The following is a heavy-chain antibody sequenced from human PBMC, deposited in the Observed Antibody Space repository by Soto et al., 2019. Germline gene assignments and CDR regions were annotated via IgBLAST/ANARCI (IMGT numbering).Heavy chain of an antibody. CDR1: GFTFSSYA. V-gene: IGHV3-23*01. D-gene: IGHD2-15*01. CDR3: VKDDRILGRRYFDL. Sequence: GGSLRLSCAASGFTFSSYAMTWVRQAPGKGLEWVSSISFSDGGTYYADSVKGRLTISRDNSKNTLFLQMSSLRVEDTAVYYCVKDDRILGRRYFDLWGRGTLVTVSS. J-gene: IGHJ2*01. CDR2: ISFSDGGT.